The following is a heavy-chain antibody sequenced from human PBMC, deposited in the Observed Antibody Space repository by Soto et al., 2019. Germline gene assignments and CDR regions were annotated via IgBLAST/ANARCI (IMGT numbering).Heavy chain of an antibody. CDR2: IWYDGSNK. D-gene: IGHD2-21*02. V-gene: IGHV3-33*01. J-gene: IGHJ4*02. Sequence: QVQLVESGGGVVQPGRSLRLSCAASGFTFSSYGMHWVRQAPGKGLEWVAVIWYDGSNKYYADSVKCRFTISRDNSKNTLYLQMNSLRAEDTAVYYCAREWCGGDCSSYSFDYWGQGTLVTVSS. CDR3: AREWCGGDCSSYSFDY. CDR1: GFTFSSYG.